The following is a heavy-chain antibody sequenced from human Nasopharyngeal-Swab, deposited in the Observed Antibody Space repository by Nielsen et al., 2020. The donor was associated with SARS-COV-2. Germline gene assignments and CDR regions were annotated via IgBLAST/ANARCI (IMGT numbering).Heavy chain of an antibody. V-gene: IGHV1-69*13. CDR2: IIPIFGTA. J-gene: IGHJ6*02. CDR3: ARYSSSWLYYYGMDV. D-gene: IGHD6-13*01. Sequence: SVKVSCKASGGTFSSHAISWVRQAPGQGLEWMGGIIPIFGTANYAQKFQGRVTITADESTSTAYMELSSLRSEDTAVYYCARYSSSWLYYYGMDVWGQGTTVTVSS. CDR1: GGTFSSHA.